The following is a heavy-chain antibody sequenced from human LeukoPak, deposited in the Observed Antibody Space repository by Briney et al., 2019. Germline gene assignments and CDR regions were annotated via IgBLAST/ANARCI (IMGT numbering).Heavy chain of an antibody. J-gene: IGHJ3*02. Sequence: SETLSLTCAVSGGSISSSNWWSWVRQPPGKGLEWIGEIYHSGSTNYNPSLKSRVTISVDKSKNQFSLKLSSVTATDTAVYYCARDCSGGSCYGAFDIWGQGTMVTVSS. CDR1: GGSISSSNW. V-gene: IGHV4-4*02. CDR3: ARDCSGGSCYGAFDI. CDR2: IYHSGST. D-gene: IGHD2-15*01.